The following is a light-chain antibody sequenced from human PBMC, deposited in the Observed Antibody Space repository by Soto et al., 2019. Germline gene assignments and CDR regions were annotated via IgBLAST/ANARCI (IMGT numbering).Light chain of an antibody. V-gene: IGKV3-15*01. CDR2: NVS. J-gene: IGKJ2*01. CDR3: QQYNAFNT. Sequence: EIAMTQSPATLSVSPGQRATLSCRASQNVNSNLAWYQQKPGHAPSLLMYNVSTRSTGFPARFSGSGSGTVSTLTISSLQSEDSSIYYCQQYNAFNTFGQGTKLEIK. CDR1: QNVNSN.